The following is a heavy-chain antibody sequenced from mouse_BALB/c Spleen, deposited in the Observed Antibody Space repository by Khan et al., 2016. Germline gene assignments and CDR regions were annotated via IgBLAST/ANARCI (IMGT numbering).Heavy chain of an antibody. CDR2: IRTKSNNLST. V-gene: IGHV10-1*02. Sequence: QLVESGGGLVQPKGSLKLSCAASGFTFNTYAMDWVRQAPGKGLEWVARIRTKSNNLSTYYADSVKDRFNISRDDSTSLTYLQMNNLKTEDTASYYCVRQNLRWYFDVWGAGTTVTVSS. CDR1: GFTFNTYA. D-gene: IGHD1-1*01. CDR3: VRQNLRWYFDV. J-gene: IGHJ1*01.